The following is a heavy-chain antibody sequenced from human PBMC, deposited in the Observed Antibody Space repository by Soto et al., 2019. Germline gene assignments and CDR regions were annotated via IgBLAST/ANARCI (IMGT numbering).Heavy chain of an antibody. Sequence: SETLSLTCTVSGGSISSSSYYWGWIRQPPGKGLEWIGSIYYSGNAYYNPSLKSRVTISVDTAKNQFSLKLSSVTAADTAVYYCARARGIAAAAYYYGMDVWGQGTTVS. V-gene: IGHV4-39*01. CDR3: ARARGIAAAAYYYGMDV. CDR2: IYYSGNA. J-gene: IGHJ6*02. D-gene: IGHD6-13*01. CDR1: GGSISSSSYY.